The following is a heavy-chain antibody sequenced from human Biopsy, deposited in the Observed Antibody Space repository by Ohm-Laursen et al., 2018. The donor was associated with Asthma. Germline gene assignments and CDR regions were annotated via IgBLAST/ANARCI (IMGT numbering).Heavy chain of an antibody. CDR1: GYNFISFA. D-gene: IGHD3-9*01. V-gene: IGHV1-3*04. CDR3: ARTYYDFLTGQVKDVFGV. J-gene: IGHJ3*01. CDR2: VNTGNGDT. Sequence: GSSVKVSCKAPGYNFISFAIHWVRQAPGQRLEWMGWVNTGNGDTKYSRKFQGKVTITRDTSASTAYMELRSLRSEDTATYYCARTYYDFLTGQVKDVFGVWGQGTMVTVSS.